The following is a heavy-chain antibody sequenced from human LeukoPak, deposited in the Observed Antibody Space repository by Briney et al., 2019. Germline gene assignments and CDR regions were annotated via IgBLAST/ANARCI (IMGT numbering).Heavy chain of an antibody. Sequence: GGSLRLSCLASGITDSHSYMGWVRQAPGKGLEWVSLFYSAERTYYTDSVKGRFIISKDTSQKTLSLQMQRLGVADTATYYCVTVGSGFHFAFALWGHSTLFTVSS. J-gene: IGHJ2*01. CDR3: VTVGSGFHFAFAL. V-gene: IGHV3-66*01. CDR1: GITDSHSY. D-gene: IGHD6-19*01. CDR2: FYSAERT.